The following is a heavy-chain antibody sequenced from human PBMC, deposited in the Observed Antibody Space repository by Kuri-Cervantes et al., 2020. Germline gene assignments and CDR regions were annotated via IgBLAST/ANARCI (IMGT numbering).Heavy chain of an antibody. Sequence: SETLSLTCTVSGGSISLYYWSWIRQPAGKGLEWIGRIYISGTTNYNLSLKSRVTISVDTSKNQFSLKLSSVTAADTAVYYCARYCSTSSCYVGQNDAFDIWGQGTMVTVSS. D-gene: IGHD2-2*01. CDR3: ARYCSTSSCYVGQNDAFDI. CDR1: GGSISLYY. J-gene: IGHJ3*02. V-gene: IGHV4-4*07. CDR2: IYISGTT.